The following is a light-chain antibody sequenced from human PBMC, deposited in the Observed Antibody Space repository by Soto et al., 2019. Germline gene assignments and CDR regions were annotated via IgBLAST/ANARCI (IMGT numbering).Light chain of an antibody. J-gene: IGKJ4*01. CDR1: QGINDC. Sequence: DLQMTQSPPSVSASVGDRVTISCRASQGINDCLAWYQQKPGKAPKLLIYDASYLQSGVPSRFSGSGSGTDFTLTISSLQPEDFATYFCQHGITFPLTFGGGTKVEIK. V-gene: IGKV1-12*01. CDR2: DAS. CDR3: QHGITFPLT.